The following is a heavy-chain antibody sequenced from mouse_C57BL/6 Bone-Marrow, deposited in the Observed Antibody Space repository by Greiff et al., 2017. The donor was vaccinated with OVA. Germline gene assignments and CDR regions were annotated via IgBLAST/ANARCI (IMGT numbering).Heavy chain of an antibody. CDR2: INPSTGGT. V-gene: IGHV1-42*01. Sequence: VQLKQSGPELVKPGASVKISCKASGYSFTGYYMNWVKQSPEKSLEWIGEINPSTGGTTYNQKFKAKATLTVDKSSSTAYMQLKSLTSEDSAVYYCARSRAYYSNYVGYFDYWGQGTTLTVSS. D-gene: IGHD2-5*01. CDR3: ARSRAYYSNYVGYFDY. CDR1: GYSFTGYY. J-gene: IGHJ2*01.